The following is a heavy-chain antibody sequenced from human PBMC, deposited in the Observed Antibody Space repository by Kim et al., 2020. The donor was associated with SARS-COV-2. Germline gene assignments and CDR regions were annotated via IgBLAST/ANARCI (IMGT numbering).Heavy chain of an antibody. CDR1: GGSISSGDYY. J-gene: IGHJ4*02. CDR3: ARVNYYGSGSYYISDY. V-gene: IGHV4-30-4*01. D-gene: IGHD3-10*01. CDR2: IYYSGST. Sequence: SETLSLTCTVSGGSISSGDYYWSWIRQPPGKGLEWIGYIYYSGSTYYNPSLKSRVTISVDTSKNQFSLKLSSVTAADTAVYYCARVNYYGSGSYYISDYWGQGTLVTVSS.